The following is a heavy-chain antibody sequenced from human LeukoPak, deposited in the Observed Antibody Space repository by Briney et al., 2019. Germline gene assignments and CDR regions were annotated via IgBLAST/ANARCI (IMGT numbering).Heavy chain of an antibody. CDR1: GYTFTSYG. CDR2: ISAYNGNT. Sequence: ASVKVSCKASGYTFTSYGISWVRQAPGQGLEWMGWISAYNGNTNYAQKFQGRVTMTTDTSTSTAYMELRSLRSDDTAVYYCARLYGSGERGSLRVDYWGQGTLVTVSS. V-gene: IGHV1-18*01. D-gene: IGHD3-10*01. J-gene: IGHJ4*02. CDR3: ARLYGSGERGSLRVDY.